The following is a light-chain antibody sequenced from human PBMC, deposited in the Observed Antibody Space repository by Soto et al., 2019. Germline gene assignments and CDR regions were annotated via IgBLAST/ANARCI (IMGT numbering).Light chain of an antibody. CDR3: MQALQTRGIT. CDR2: LGS. CDR1: QSLLHSNGYNY. J-gene: IGKJ5*01. Sequence: DIVMTQSPLSLPVTPGEPASISCRSSQSLLHSNGYNYLDWYLQKPGQSPQLLIYLGSNRASGVPDRFSGSGSGTDFTLKISRVEAEDVGVYYCMQALQTRGITFGLGTRLEIK. V-gene: IGKV2-28*01.